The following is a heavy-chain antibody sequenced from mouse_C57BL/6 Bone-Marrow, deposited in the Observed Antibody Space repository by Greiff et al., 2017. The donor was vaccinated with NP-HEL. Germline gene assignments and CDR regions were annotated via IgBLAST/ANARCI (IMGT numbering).Heavy chain of an antibody. J-gene: IGHJ2*01. CDR1: GYTFTDYY. Sequence: EVQLQQSGPELVKPGASVKISCKASGYTFTDYYMNWVKQSHGKSLEWIGDINPNNGGTSYNQKFKGKATLTVDKSSSTAYMELRSLTSEDSAVYYCASGDYDYFDYWGQGTTLTVSS. CDR2: INPNNGGT. D-gene: IGHD2-4*01. CDR3: ASGDYDYFDY. V-gene: IGHV1-26*01.